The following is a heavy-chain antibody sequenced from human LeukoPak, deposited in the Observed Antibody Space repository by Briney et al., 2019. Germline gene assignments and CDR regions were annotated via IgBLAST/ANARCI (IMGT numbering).Heavy chain of an antibody. D-gene: IGHD3-22*01. CDR1: GFTFSSYA. CDR3: AREDSSGYLHYYYGMDV. Sequence: GGSLRLSCAASGFTFSSYAMSWVRQAPGKGLEWISYISSSSSTIYYADSVKGRFTISRDNAKNSLYLQMNSLRAEDTAVYYCAREDSSGYLHYYYGMDVWGQGTAVTVSS. J-gene: IGHJ6*02. V-gene: IGHV3-48*01. CDR2: ISSSSSTI.